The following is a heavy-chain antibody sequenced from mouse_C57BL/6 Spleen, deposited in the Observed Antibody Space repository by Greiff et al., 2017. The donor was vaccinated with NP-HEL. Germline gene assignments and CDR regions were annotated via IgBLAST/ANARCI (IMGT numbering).Heavy chain of an antibody. J-gene: IGHJ4*01. CDR1: GYTFTSYW. CDR2: IDPSDSYT. CDR3: ARRVDGDAMDY. D-gene: IGHD2-3*01. V-gene: IGHV1-69*01. Sequence: VQLQQPGAELVMPGASVKLSCKASGYTFTSYWMHWVKQRPGQGLEWIGEIDPSDSYTNYNQKFKGKSTLTVDKSSSTAYMQLSSLTSEDSAVYYCARRVDGDAMDYWGQGTSVTVSS.